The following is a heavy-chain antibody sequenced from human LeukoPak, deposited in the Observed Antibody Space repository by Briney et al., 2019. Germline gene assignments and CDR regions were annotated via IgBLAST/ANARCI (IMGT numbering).Heavy chain of an antibody. CDR1: GFTFSDYA. CDR3: ATRRFGELTY. J-gene: IGHJ4*02. Sequence: GGSLRLSCAASGFTFSDYAMHWVRQAPGKGLEWVSILYHGGSTYYADSVKGRFSISRDTSKNTLYLQMNSLRVEDTAVYYCATRRFGELTYWGQGTLVTVSS. D-gene: IGHD3-10*01. CDR2: LYHGGST. V-gene: IGHV3-66*01.